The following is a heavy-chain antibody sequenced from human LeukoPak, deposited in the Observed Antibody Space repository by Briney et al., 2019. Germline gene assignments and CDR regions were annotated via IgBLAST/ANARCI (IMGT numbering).Heavy chain of an antibody. V-gene: IGHV3-30*03. D-gene: IGHD6-19*01. Sequence: GGSLRLSCAASGFTFSSYGMQWVRQAPGKGLEWVAVISYDGSNKYYLDSVKGRFTISRDNSKNTLYLQMDSLRAEDTAVYYCARDPGVRWLVGFDYWGQGTLVTVCS. J-gene: IGHJ4*02. CDR2: ISYDGSNK. CDR1: GFTFSSYG. CDR3: ARDPGVRWLVGFDY.